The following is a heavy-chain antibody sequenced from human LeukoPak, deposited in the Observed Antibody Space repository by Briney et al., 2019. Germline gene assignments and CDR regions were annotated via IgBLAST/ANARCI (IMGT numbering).Heavy chain of an antibody. J-gene: IGHJ1*01. D-gene: IGHD6-13*01. CDR3: SLEGSSWYRYFQH. Sequence: GGSLRLSCAASGFTFSSYWMSWVRQAPGNGLEWVANIKQDGSEKYYGDSVKGRFTISRDNAKNSLYLQMNSLRAEDTAVYYSSLEGSSWYRYFQHWGQGTLVTVSS. CDR2: IKQDGSEK. CDR1: GFTFSSYW. V-gene: IGHV3-7*03.